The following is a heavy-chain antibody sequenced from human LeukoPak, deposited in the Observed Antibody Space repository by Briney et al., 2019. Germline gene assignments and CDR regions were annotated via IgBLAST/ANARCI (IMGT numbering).Heavy chain of an antibody. CDR1: GGSISSSSYY. CDR2: IYYSGST. D-gene: IGHD4-11*01. V-gene: IGHV4-39*06. Sequence: SETLSLTCTVSGGSISSSSYYWGWIRQPPGKGLEWIGSIYYSGSTYYNPSLKSRVTISVDTSKNQFPLKLSSVTAADTAVYYCARDSEHTVTRGYYMDVWGKGTTVTVSS. J-gene: IGHJ6*03. CDR3: ARDSEHTVTRGYYMDV.